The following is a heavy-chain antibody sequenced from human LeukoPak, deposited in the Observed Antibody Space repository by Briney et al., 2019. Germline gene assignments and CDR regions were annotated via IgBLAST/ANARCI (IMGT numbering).Heavy chain of an antibody. D-gene: IGHD1-26*01. Sequence: PGGSLRLSCAASGFTFSSYSINWVRQAPGKGLEWVSYISSSSSIIYYADSVKGRFTISRDNAKNSLYLQMNSLRDEDTAVYYCARTTGSYYGHFDYWGQGTLVTVSS. CDR2: ISSSSSII. V-gene: IGHV3-48*02. CDR3: ARTTGSYYGHFDY. CDR1: GFTFSSYS. J-gene: IGHJ4*02.